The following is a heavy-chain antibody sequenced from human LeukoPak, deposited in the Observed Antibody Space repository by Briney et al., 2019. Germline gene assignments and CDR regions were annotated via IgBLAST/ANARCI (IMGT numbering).Heavy chain of an antibody. CDR1: GGSISSGSYY. V-gene: IGHV4-61*02. CDR3: ARGGCSSTSCSIDP. CDR2: IYTSGST. J-gene: IGHJ5*02. Sequence: SQTLSLTCTVSGGSISSGSYYWSWIRQPAGKGLEWIGRIYTSGSTNYNPSLKSRVTISVDTSKNQFSLKLSPVTAADTAVYYCARGGCSSTSCSIDPWDQGTLVTVSS. D-gene: IGHD2-2*01.